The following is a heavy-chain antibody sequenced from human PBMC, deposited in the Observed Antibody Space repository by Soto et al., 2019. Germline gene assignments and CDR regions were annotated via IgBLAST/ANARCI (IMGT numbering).Heavy chain of an antibody. CDR2: ISPIFGTA. CDR1: GGPFSSYA. D-gene: IGHD5-18*01. V-gene: IGHV1-69*06. J-gene: IGHJ6*02. Sequence: QVQLVQSGAEVKKPGSSVKVSCKASGGPFSSYAISWVRQAPGQGLEWMGGISPIFGTANYAQKFQGRVTITADKSTSTAYMELSSRRSEYTAVYYCAGGSWAVDPAMVEEDGYYYGMDVGGQGTTVTVSS. CDR3: AGGSWAVDPAMVEEDGYYYGMDV.